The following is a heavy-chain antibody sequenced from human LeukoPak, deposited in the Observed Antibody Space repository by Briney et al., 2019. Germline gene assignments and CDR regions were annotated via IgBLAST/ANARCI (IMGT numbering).Heavy chain of an antibody. J-gene: IGHJ3*02. Sequence: SETLSLTCTVSGGSISSYYWSWIRQPPGKGLEWIGYIYYSGSTNYNPSLKSRVTISVDTSKNQFSLKLSSVTAADTAVYYCARDRRSGYFDAFDIWGQGTMVTVSS. CDR1: GGSISSYY. V-gene: IGHV4-59*01. CDR3: ARDRRSGYFDAFDI. CDR2: IYYSGST. D-gene: IGHD3-22*01.